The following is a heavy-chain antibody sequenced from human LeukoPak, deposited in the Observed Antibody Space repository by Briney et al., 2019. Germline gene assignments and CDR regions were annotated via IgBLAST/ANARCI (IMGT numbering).Heavy chain of an antibody. D-gene: IGHD4-11*01. CDR2: INSDGSRT. CDR3: AREYSNSYY. V-gene: IGHV3-74*01. Sequence: GGSLRLSCVASGFTFNSYWMHCVRQAPGKGLVWVSRINSDGSRTTYADSVKGRFTISRDNAKNTVYLQMNSLRSEDTAVYYCAREYSNSYYWGQGTLVTVSS. CDR1: GFTFNSYW. J-gene: IGHJ4*02.